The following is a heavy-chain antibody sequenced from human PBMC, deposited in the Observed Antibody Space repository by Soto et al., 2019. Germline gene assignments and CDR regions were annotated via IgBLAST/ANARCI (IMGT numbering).Heavy chain of an antibody. D-gene: IGHD4-4*01. CDR2: ISGTSDMT. J-gene: IGHJ1*01. Sequence: EVQLLESGGDLVEPGGSLRLSCVGSGFTFSSCPMNWVRQAPGKGLEWVSAISGTSDMTYYANSVTGRFTISRDNSKNTLYLQVSSLRVEDTAIYYCAKYRWGATTVTSINWGRGTLVTVSS. CDR1: GFTFSSCP. V-gene: IGHV3-23*01. CDR3: AKYRWGATTVTSIN.